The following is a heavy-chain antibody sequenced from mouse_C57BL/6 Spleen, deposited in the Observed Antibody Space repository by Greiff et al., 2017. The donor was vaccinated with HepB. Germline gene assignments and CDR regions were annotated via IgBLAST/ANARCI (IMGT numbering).Heavy chain of an antibody. CDR1: GYTFTSYW. D-gene: IGHD1-1*01. CDR2: IDPSDSYT. CDR3: ARSVYYGSSLYAMDY. J-gene: IGHJ4*01. V-gene: IGHV1-69*01. Sequence: QVQLKQPGAELVMPGASVKLSCKASGYTFTSYWMHWVKQRPGQGLEWIGEIDPSDSYTNYNQKFKGKSTLTVDKSSSTAYMQLSSLTSEDSAVYYCARSVYYGSSLYAMDYWGQGTSVTVSS.